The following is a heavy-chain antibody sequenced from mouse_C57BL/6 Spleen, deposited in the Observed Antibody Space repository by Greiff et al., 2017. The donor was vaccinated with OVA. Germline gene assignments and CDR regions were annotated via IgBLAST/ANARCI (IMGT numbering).Heavy chain of an antibody. CDR2: IDPSDSYT. CDR1: GYTFTSYW. CDR3: ARKRIYDGYTPDAMDY. Sequence: QVQLQQPGAELVKPGASVKLSCKASGYTFTSYWMQWVKQRPGQGLEWIGEIDPSDSYTNYNQKFKGKATLTVDTSSSTAYMQLSSLTSEDSAVYYCARKRIYDGYTPDAMDYWGQGTSVTVSS. D-gene: IGHD2-3*01. V-gene: IGHV1-50*01. J-gene: IGHJ4*01.